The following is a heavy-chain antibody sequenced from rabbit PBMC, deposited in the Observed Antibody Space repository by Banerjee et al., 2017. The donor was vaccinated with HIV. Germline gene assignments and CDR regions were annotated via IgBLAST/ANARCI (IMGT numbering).Heavy chain of an antibody. Sequence: QEQLVESGGDLVKPEGSLTLTCTASAFSFSNKYVMCWVRQAPGKGLEWIACINTSSGGTWYARWAKGRFTISKTSSTTVTLQMTSLTAADTATYFCAKDGGSDYDWAMDLWGPGTLVTVS. CDR3: AKDGGSDYDWAMDL. D-gene: IGHD8-1*01. J-gene: IGHJ6*01. V-gene: IGHV1S45*01. CDR1: AFSFSNKYV. CDR2: INTSSGGT.